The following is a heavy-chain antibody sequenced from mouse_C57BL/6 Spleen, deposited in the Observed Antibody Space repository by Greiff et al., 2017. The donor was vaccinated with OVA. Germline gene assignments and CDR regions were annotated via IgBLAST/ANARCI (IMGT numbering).Heavy chain of an antibody. Sequence: QVQLQQSGAELVKPGASVKISCKASGYAFSSYWMNWVKQRPGKGLEWIGQIYPGDGDTNYNGKFKGKATLTADKSSSTAYMQLGSLTSEDSAVYFCAKPDGYYRYFDVWGTGTTVTVSS. V-gene: IGHV1-80*01. CDR1: GYAFSSYW. J-gene: IGHJ1*03. CDR3: AKPDGYYRYFDV. D-gene: IGHD2-3*01. CDR2: IYPGDGDT.